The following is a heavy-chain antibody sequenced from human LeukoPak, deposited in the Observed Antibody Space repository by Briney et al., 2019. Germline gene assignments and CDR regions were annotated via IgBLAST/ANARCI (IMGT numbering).Heavy chain of an antibody. CDR1: GFTFSSYG. CDR2: ISGSGGST. CDR3: AKDRSGGDPSYDY. J-gene: IGHJ4*02. D-gene: IGHD2-21*02. Sequence: PGGSLRLSCVASGFTFSSYGMSWVRQAPGKGLEWVSAISGSGGSTYYADSVKGRFTISRDNSKNTLYLQMNSLRAEDTAVYYCAKDRSGGDPSYDYWGQGTLVTVSS. V-gene: IGHV3-23*01.